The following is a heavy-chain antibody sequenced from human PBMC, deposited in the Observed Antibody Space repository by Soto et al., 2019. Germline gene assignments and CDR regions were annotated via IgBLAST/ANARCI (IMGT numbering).Heavy chain of an antibody. Sequence: PGGSLRLSCAASGFTFSSYGMHWVRQAPGKGLEWVAVIWYDGSNKYYADSVKGRFTISRDNSKNTLYLQMNSLRAEDTAVYYCARVFYDSSGYYYNWFDPWGQGTLVTVSS. CDR3: ARVFYDSSGYYYNWFDP. CDR1: GFTFSSYG. V-gene: IGHV3-33*01. CDR2: IWYDGSNK. J-gene: IGHJ5*02. D-gene: IGHD3-22*01.